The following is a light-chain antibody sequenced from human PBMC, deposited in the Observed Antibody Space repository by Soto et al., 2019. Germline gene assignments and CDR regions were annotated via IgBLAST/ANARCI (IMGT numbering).Light chain of an antibody. V-gene: IGKV1-9*01. CDR2: AAS. CDR3: QHLNGYPLT. Sequence: DIQLTQSPSFLSASVGDRVTITCRASQDISNFLAWYRQEPGKGPKLLIYAASTLQRGVPSRFSGSGSGTEFTLTISSLQPEDFAAYYCQHLNGYPLTFGGGTKVEI. J-gene: IGKJ4*01. CDR1: QDISNF.